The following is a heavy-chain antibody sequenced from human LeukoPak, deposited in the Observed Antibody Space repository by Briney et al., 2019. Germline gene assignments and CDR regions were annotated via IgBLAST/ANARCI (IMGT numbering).Heavy chain of an antibody. CDR1: GGSLSGYY. J-gene: IGHJ4*02. Sequence: SETLSLTCAVYGGSLSGYYWSWIRQPPGKGLEWIGEINHSGSTNYNPSLKSRVTISVDTSKNQFSLKLSSVTAADTAVYYCARGSDYDILTGYYPLRYWGQGTLVTVSS. CDR2: INHSGST. V-gene: IGHV4-34*01. CDR3: ARGSDYDILTGYYPLRY. D-gene: IGHD3-9*01.